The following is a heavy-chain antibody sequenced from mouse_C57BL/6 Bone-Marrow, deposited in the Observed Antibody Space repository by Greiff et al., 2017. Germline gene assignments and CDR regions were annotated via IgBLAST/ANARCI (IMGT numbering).Heavy chain of an antibody. Sequence: EVKLVESGPALVKPSQTVSLTCTVTGYSITNGNHWWNWIRQVSGSKLEWIGYISSSGSTDSNPSLKSRISITRDTSKNQLFLQLNSVTTEDIATYYCARSPIYYYGSSPYWYFDVWGTGTTVTVSS. D-gene: IGHD1-1*01. CDR2: ISSSGST. CDR3: ARSPIYYYGSSPYWYFDV. V-gene: IGHV3-4*01. J-gene: IGHJ1*03. CDR1: GYSITNGNHW.